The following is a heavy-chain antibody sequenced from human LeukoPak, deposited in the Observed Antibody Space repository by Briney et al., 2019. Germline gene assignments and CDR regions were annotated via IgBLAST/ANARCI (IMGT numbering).Heavy chain of an antibody. J-gene: IGHJ3*02. Sequence: ASVKVSCKASGYTLTSYGISWVRQAPGQGLEWMGGIIPIFGTANYAQKFQGRVTITADESTSTAYMELSSLRSEDTAVYYCARDPVVVVITTQSDAFDIWGQGTMVTVSS. CDR1: GYTLTSYG. CDR2: IIPIFGTA. CDR3: ARDPVVVVITTQSDAFDI. D-gene: IGHD3-22*01. V-gene: IGHV1-69*13.